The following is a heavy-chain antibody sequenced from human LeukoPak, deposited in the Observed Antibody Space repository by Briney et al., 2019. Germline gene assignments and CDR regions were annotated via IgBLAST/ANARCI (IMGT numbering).Heavy chain of an antibody. D-gene: IGHD1-26*01. CDR2: ISGSDGST. V-gene: IGHV3-23*01. CDR3: AKDLGALGYFYYYYMDV. J-gene: IGHJ6*03. Sequence: GGSLRLSCAASGFTFNTYAMSWVRQAPGKGLEWVSAISGSDGSTNYADSVKGRFSISRDNSKNMVYLQMNSLRAEDTAVYYCAKDLGALGYFYYYYMDVWGKGTTVTISS. CDR1: GFTFNTYA.